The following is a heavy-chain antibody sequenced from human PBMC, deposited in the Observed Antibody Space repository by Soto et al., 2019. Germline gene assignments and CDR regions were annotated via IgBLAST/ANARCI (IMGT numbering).Heavy chain of an antibody. CDR1: GGSINNSSFY. CDR2: IYYSGSA. CDR3: ARRPLVRGIIPYYFDS. D-gene: IGHD3-10*01. Sequence: QLQLQESGPGLVKPSETLSLTCTVSGGSINNSSFYWGWVRQPPGKRLEWIGSIYYSGSAYYNPSLKSRLTISGDTSKTQFSLNLSSVTAADTAVYFCARRPLVRGIIPYYFDSWGQGTLVTVSS. J-gene: IGHJ4*02. V-gene: IGHV4-39*01.